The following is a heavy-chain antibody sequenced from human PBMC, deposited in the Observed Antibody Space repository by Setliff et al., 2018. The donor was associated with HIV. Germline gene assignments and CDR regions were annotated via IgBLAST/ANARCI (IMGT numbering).Heavy chain of an antibody. V-gene: IGHV4-61*08. CDR1: GGSISSGGYY. CDR3: ARDLGDYRGWDAFDI. CDR2: IYYSGST. J-gene: IGHJ3*02. D-gene: IGHD4-17*01. Sequence: PSETLSLTCTVSGGSISSGGYYWSWIRQPPGKGLEWIGYIYYSGSTNYNPSLKGRVTISVDTSKNQSSLKLSSVTPADTDVYNCARDLGDYRGWDAFDIWGQGTMVTVSS.